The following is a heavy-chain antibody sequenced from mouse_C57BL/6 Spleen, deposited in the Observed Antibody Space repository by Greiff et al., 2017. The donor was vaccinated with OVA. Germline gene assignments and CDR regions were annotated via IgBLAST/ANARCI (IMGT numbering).Heavy chain of an antibody. CDR3: TRGGNYFAY. CDR2: IDPETGGT. V-gene: IGHV1-15*01. CDR1: GYTFTDYE. D-gene: IGHD2-1*01. J-gene: IGHJ3*01. Sequence: QVQLKESGAELVRPGASVTLSCKASGYTFTDYEMHWVKQTPVHGLEWIGAIDPETGGTAYNQKFKGKAILTADKSSSTAYMELRSLTSEDSAVYYCTRGGNYFAYWGQGTLVTVSA.